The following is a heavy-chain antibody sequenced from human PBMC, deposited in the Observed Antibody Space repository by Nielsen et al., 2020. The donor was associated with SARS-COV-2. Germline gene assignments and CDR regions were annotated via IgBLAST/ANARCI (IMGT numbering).Heavy chain of an antibody. CDR1: KFTFNSYA. J-gene: IGHJ4*02. D-gene: IGHD1-26*01. V-gene: IGHV3-23*01. CDR2: ISGNGDTT. Sequence: GESLKISCAASKFTFNSYAMSWVRQAPGKGLELVSAISGNGDTTYYADSVKGRFIISRDNSKNTLYLEMNRLRADDTAVYYCANGPGSWDYWGQGTLVTVSS. CDR3: ANGPGSWDY.